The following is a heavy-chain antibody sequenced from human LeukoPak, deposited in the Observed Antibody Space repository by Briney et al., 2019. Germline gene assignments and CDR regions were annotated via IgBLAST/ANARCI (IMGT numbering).Heavy chain of an antibody. CDR1: GGTFSNYV. Sequence: ASVKVSCKASGGTFSNYVISWVRQAPGQGLEWMGSIIPIFGTTNYAQSFQDRVTFTADKSTGSAYIELRGLRSEDTALYYCAKDRGGSSELGDAFDVWGQGTMVRVSS. D-gene: IGHD1-26*01. CDR2: IIPIFGTT. V-gene: IGHV1-69*06. CDR3: AKDRGGSSELGDAFDV. J-gene: IGHJ3*01.